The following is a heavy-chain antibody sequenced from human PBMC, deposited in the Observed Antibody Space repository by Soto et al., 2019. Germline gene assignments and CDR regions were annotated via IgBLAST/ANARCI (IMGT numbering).Heavy chain of an antibody. CDR2: MNPNSGNT. D-gene: IGHD4-17*01. V-gene: IGHV1-8*01. Sequence: QVPLVQSGAEVKKPGASVKVSCKASGYTFTSYDINWVRQATGQGLEWMGWMNPNSGNTGYAQKFQGRVTMTRNTSISTAYMELSSLRSEDTAVYYCARVYLNYGDYVSDAFDIWGQGTMVTVSS. CDR1: GYTFTSYD. CDR3: ARVYLNYGDYVSDAFDI. J-gene: IGHJ3*02.